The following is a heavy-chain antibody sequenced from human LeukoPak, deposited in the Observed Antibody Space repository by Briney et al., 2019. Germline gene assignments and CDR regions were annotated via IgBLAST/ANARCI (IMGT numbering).Heavy chain of an antibody. CDR1: GGSISSSSYY. J-gene: IGHJ4*02. V-gene: IGHV4-61*02. Sequence: SETLSLTCTVSGGSISSSSYYWGWIRQPAGKGLEWIGRIYTSGSTNYNPSLKSRVTISVDTSKNQFSLKLSSVTAADTAVYYCARALPYGGILYYFDYWGQGTLVTVSS. CDR3: ARALPYGGILYYFDY. D-gene: IGHD4-23*01. CDR2: IYTSGST.